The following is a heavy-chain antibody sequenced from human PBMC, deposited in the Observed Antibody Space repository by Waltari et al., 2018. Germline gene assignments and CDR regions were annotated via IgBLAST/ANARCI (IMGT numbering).Heavy chain of an antibody. D-gene: IGHD3-16*01. V-gene: IGHV3-23*01. J-gene: IGHJ6*02. CDR3: AEAGLYVRDYYYDYSMGV. CDR2: ISGMGAAI. CDR1: GFTFSSYA. Sequence: EVQLLESGGGLVQPGGSLRLSCVASGFTFSSYAMSWVRQAPGKGLAWVSSISGMGAAIYYADSVKGLFTISRDNAKNTLYLQMISLRAEDTAVYYWAEAGLYVRDYYYDYSMGVWGQGTTVTVSS.